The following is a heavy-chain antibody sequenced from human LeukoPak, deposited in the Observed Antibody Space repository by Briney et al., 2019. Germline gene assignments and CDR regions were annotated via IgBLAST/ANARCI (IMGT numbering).Heavy chain of an antibody. CDR1: GYTFTELS. J-gene: IGHJ4*02. CDR2: FDPEDGET. CDR3: ATGVGAAEFDY. D-gene: IGHD2-15*01. Sequence: ASVKVSCKASGYTFTELSMHWVRQAPGQGLEWMGGFDPEDGETIYAQKFQGRVTMTEDTSTDTAYMELSRLRSEDTAVYYCATGVGAAEFDYWGQGTLVTVSS. V-gene: IGHV1-24*01.